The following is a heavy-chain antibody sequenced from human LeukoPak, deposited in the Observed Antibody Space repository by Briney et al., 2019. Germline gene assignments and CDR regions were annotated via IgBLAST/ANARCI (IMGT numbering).Heavy chain of an antibody. CDR2: IYYSGST. D-gene: IGHD5-18*01. CDR3: ARHVSGYSYGYSDY. Sequence: SETLSLTCTVSGCSISSRSYYWGWIRQPPGKGLEWIGSIYYSGSTYFNPSLKSRVTISVDTSKNQFSLKLSSVTATDTAVYYCARHVSGYSYGYSDYWGQGILVTVSS. CDR1: GCSISSRSYY. V-gene: IGHV4-39*01. J-gene: IGHJ4*02.